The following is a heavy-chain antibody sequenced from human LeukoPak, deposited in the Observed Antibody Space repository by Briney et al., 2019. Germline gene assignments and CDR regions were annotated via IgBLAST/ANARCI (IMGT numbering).Heavy chain of an antibody. J-gene: IGHJ4*02. Sequence: PSETLSLTCTVSGVSISTYSWSWIRQPAGKGLELIGRIYASGSTTYNPSLKSRVTMSVDTSKNQFSVRLTSVAAADTAVYYCARAAYCSGASCYFDYWGLGTLVTVSS. V-gene: IGHV4-4*07. CDR1: GVSISTYS. CDR2: IYASGST. D-gene: IGHD2-15*01. CDR3: ARAAYCSGASCYFDY.